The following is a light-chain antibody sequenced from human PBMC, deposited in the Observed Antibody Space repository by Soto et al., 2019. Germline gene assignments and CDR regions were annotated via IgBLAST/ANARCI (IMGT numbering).Light chain of an antibody. J-gene: IGLJ1*01. Sequence: ALTQPASVTGSPGQSITISCTGTSSDVGGYNYVSWYQHHPGKAPKLIIYDVSNRPSGVSNRFSGSKSGNTASLTISGLQPEDEADYYCSSYTTSNTRQIVFGTGTKVTV. CDR1: SSDVGGYNY. CDR2: DVS. CDR3: SSYTTSNTRQIV. V-gene: IGLV2-14*03.